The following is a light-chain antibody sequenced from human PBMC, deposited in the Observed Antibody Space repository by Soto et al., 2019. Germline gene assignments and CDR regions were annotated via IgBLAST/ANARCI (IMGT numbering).Light chain of an antibody. CDR3: QQYVSSPRT. J-gene: IGKJ1*01. CDR1: QTVYNGF. Sequence: ENVLTQSPGTLSLSPGERATLSCRASQTVYNGFLAWYQQKPGQAPRLLIYGASSRATGIPDRFSGSWSGTDFTLTISSLEPEDFAVYYCQQYVSSPRTFGQGTKVEI. CDR2: GAS. V-gene: IGKV3-20*01.